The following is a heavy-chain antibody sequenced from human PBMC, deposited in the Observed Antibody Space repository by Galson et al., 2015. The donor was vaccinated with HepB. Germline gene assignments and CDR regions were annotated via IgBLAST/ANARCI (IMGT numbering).Heavy chain of an antibody. CDR2: IYYSGTT. V-gene: IGHV4-39*01. Sequence: LSLTCTVSGDSISSSSYYWGWIRQPPGKGLEWIGTIYYSGTTYYNPSLKSRVTISVDTSKNRFSLRLSSVTAADTAVYYCARHWGPYITAAALDYWGQGTLVTVSS. CDR1: GDSISSSSYY. J-gene: IGHJ4*02. CDR3: ARHWGPYITAAALDY. D-gene: IGHD6-13*01.